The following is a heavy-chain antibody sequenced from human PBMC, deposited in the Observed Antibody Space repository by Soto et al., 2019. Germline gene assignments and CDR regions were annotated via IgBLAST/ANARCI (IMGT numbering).Heavy chain of an antibody. D-gene: IGHD3-22*01. Sequence: GGSLRLSCEVSGFPFSAYGMHWVRQAPGKGLEWVAAISHDGTNKNYGDSVKGRFTISRDNSKKTLYLQMNSLRPEDTALYYCAKDEYYYSRSGYYIFDPWGQGTLVTVSS. V-gene: IGHV3-30*18. CDR2: ISHDGTNK. J-gene: IGHJ5*02. CDR1: GFPFSAYG. CDR3: AKDEYYYSRSGYYIFDP.